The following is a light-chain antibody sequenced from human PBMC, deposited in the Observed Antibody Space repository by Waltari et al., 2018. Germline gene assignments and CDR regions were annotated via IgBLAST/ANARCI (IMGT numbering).Light chain of an antibody. CDR3: QQSYSTPLT. Sequence: DIVMTQSPDSLAVSLAETVPINCKSSQSVLYSSDNRNYLAWYQQKPGQPPKLLIYWASTRESGVPDRFSGSGSGTDFTLTISSLQAEDVAVYYCQQSYSTPLTFGQGTKLEVK. CDR2: WAS. CDR1: QSVLYSSDNRNY. J-gene: IGKJ2*01. V-gene: IGKV4-1*01.